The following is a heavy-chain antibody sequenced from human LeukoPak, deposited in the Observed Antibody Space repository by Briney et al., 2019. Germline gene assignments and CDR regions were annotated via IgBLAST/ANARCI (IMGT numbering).Heavy chain of an antibody. CDR2: IYYSGST. Sequence: SETLSLTCTVSGGSISSYYWSWFRQPPGKGLEWIGYIYYSGSTNYNPSLKSRVTISVDTSKNQFSLKLSSVTAADTAVYYCARDRKAAWEGAFDIWGQGTMVTVSS. V-gene: IGHV4-59*01. CDR1: GGSISSYY. D-gene: IGHD1-26*01. J-gene: IGHJ3*02. CDR3: ARDRKAAWEGAFDI.